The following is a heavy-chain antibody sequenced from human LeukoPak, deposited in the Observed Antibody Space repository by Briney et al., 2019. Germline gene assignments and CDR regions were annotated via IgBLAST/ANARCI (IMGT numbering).Heavy chain of an antibody. Sequence: HPGGSLRLSCAASGITFGNNWMHWVRQGPGKGLGWISRINSDGGGAIYADSVKGRFTVSRDNAKNTLYLQMNSLRAEDTAVYYCARDVPHNWFDTWGQGTLVTVSS. CDR1: GITFGNNW. CDR3: ARDVPHNWFDT. CDR2: INSDGGGA. J-gene: IGHJ5*02. V-gene: IGHV3-74*01.